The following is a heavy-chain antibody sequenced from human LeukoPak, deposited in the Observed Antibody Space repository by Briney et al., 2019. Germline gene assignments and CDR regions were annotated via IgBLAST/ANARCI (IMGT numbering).Heavy chain of an antibody. J-gene: IGHJ5*02. V-gene: IGHV3-48*02. CDR2: ISGSSTTI. Sequence: GGSLRLSCAASGFTFSTYSINWVRQATGKGLEWVSYISGSSTTIYYADSVKGRFTISRDNAKNLLYLQMNSLRDEDTAVYYCARDLVEATASWGQGTLVTVSS. D-gene: IGHD1-26*01. CDR3: ARDLVEATAS. CDR1: GFTFSTYS.